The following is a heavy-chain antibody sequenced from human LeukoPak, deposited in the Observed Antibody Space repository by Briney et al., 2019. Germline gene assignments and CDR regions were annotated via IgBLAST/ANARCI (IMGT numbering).Heavy chain of an antibody. J-gene: IGHJ6*02. V-gene: IGHV4-34*01. CDR2: INHSGST. CDR3: ARITIFPPVYYYYGMDV. Sequence: SETLSLTCAVYGGSFSGYYWSWIRQPPGKGLEWIGEINHSGSTNYNPSLKSQVTISVDTSKNQFSLRLSSVAAADTAVYYCARITIFPPVYYYYGMDVWGQGTTVTVSS. CDR1: GGSFSGYY. D-gene: IGHD3-9*01.